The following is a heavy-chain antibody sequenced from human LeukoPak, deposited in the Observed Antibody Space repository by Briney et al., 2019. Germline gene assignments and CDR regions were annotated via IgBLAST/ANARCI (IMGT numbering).Heavy chain of an antibody. CDR3: ARGISNVAGRENFDN. J-gene: IGHJ4*02. CDR1: GFTFNTHW. CDR2: IKQGGSEN. Sequence: QSGGSLRLSCAASGFTFNTHWMAWVRQAPGKGLDWVASIKQGGSENFYVDSVKGRFTISRDDAKNSLYLQVNSLRAEDTAVYFCARGISNVAGRENFDNWGQGTLVTVSS. D-gene: IGHD6-19*01. V-gene: IGHV3-7*01.